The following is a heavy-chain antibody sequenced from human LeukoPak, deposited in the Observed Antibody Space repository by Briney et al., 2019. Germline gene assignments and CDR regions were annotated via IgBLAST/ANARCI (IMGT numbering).Heavy chain of an antibody. J-gene: IGHJ4*02. CDR1: GFTFSSYA. V-gene: IGHV3-30*04. CDR3: AREDPADY. Sequence: GWSLRLSCAASGFTFSSYAMHWVRQAPGKGLEWVAVISYDGSNKYYADSVKGRFTISRDNSKNTLYLQMNSLRAEDTAVYYCAREDPADYWGQGTLVTVSS. CDR2: ISYDGSNK.